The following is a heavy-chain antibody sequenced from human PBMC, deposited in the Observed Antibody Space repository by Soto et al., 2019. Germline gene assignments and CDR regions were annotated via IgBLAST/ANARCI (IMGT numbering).Heavy chain of an antibody. D-gene: IGHD3-9*01. Sequence: PGGSLRLSCAASGFTFDDYAMHWVRQAPGKGLEWVSGISWSSGSIGYADSVKGRFTISRDNAKNSLYLQMNSLRAEDTALYYCAKDRGLLRYFDYYGMDVWGQGTTVTVSS. CDR2: ISWSSGSI. J-gene: IGHJ6*02. CDR1: GFTFDDYA. CDR3: AKDRGLLRYFDYYGMDV. V-gene: IGHV3-9*01.